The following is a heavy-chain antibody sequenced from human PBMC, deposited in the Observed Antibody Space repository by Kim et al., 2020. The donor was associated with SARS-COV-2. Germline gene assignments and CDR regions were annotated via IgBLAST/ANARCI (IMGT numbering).Heavy chain of an antibody. CDR3: ARDLYGDLDY. CDR1: GYSISSGYY. J-gene: IGHJ4*02. V-gene: IGHV4-38-2*02. D-gene: IGHD4-17*01. Sequence: SETLSLTCTVSGYSISSGYYWGWIRQPPGKGLEWIGSIYHSGSTYYNPSLKSRVTISVDTSKNQFSLKLSSVTAADTAVYYCARDLYGDLDYWGQGTLVTVSS. CDR2: IYHSGST.